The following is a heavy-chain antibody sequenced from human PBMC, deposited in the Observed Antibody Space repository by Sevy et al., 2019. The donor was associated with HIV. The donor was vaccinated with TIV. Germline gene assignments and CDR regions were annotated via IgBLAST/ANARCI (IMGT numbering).Heavy chain of an antibody. Sequence: GGALRLSCTVTGFTFSGFSFSHYSMNWVRQAPGRGLEWVSSICYNSNFIFYADPVKGRFTISRDDAKSSLFLLMDRLQADDTAMYYCALTNSADYYASSAFDLWGRGTMVTVSS. CDR3: ALTNSADYYASSAFDL. CDR2: ICYNSNFI. J-gene: IGHJ3*01. D-gene: IGHD3-22*01. V-gene: IGHV3-21*06. CDR1: GFSFSHYS.